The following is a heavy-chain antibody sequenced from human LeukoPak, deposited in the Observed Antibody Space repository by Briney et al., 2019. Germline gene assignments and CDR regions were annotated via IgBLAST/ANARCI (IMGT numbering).Heavy chain of an antibody. CDR3: ARSAHCSGGSCYSPFDY. Sequence: PGGPLRLSCATSGFTFSTYWMHWVRQAPGKGLVWVSRINSDGSSTSYADSVKGRFTISRDNAKNTLYLQMNSPRAEDTAVYYCARSAHCSGGSCYSPFDYWGQGTLVTVSS. CDR1: GFTFSTYW. D-gene: IGHD2-15*01. V-gene: IGHV3-74*01. CDR2: INSDGSST. J-gene: IGHJ4*02.